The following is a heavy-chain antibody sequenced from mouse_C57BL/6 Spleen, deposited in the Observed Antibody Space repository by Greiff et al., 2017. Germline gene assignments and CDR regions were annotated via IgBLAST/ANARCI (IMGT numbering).Heavy chain of an antibody. CDR1: GYTFTSYW. CDR2: IHPNSGST. V-gene: IGHV1-64*01. CDR3: ARTYSNLDYFDY. D-gene: IGHD2-5*01. Sequence: QVQLQQPGAELVKPGASVKLSCKASGYTFTSYWMHWVKQRPGQGLEWIGMIHPNSGSTNYNEKFKSKATLTVDKSSSTAYMQLSSLTSEDSAVYYCARTYSNLDYFDYWGQGTTLTVSS. J-gene: IGHJ2*01.